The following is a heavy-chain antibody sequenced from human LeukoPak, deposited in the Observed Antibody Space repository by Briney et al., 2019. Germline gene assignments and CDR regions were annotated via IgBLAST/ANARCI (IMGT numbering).Heavy chain of an antibody. Sequence: SETLSLTCSVTGASISSITSGSYFWGWIRQPPGKGLEWIGSIYYSGSTHDNPSLKSRVAMSVDTSKNQFSLKLTSVTAADTAVYYCARDFRGRYCSGGSCYSEGGQWGQGTLVTVSS. V-gene: IGHV4-39*07. CDR1: GASISSITSGSYF. D-gene: IGHD2-15*01. CDR2: IYYSGST. J-gene: IGHJ4*02. CDR3: ARDFRGRYCSGGSCYSEGGQ.